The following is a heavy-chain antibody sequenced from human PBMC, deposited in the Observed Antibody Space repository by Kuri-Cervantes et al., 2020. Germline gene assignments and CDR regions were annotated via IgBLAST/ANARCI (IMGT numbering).Heavy chain of an antibody. CDR1: GFSLSDSF. CDR3: AREDIVVVPAAILGYGGMDV. Sequence: GGSLRLSCAASGFSLSDSFMTWIRLPPGKGMEWISYINTNGGLLYYADSAQGRFAVSRDSAKNSMSLQMNSLRAEDTAVYYCAREDIVVVPAAILGYGGMDVWGQGTTVTVSS. J-gene: IGHJ6*02. CDR2: INTNGGLL. D-gene: IGHD2-2*02. V-gene: IGHV3-11*01.